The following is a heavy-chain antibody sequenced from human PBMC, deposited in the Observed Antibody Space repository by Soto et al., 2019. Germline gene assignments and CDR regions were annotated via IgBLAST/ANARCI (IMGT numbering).Heavy chain of an antibody. CDR2: ISGSGGST. J-gene: IGHJ4*02. V-gene: IGHV3-23*01. CDR3: AKDPLPRVGDSSGYYYVSYFDY. D-gene: IGHD3-22*01. CDR1: GFTFSSYA. Sequence: PGGSLRLSCAASGFTFSSYAMSWVRQAPGKGLEWVSAISGSGGSTYYADSVKGRFTISRDNSKNTLYLQMNSLRAEDTAVYYCAKDPLPRVGDSSGYYYVSYFDYWGQGTLVTVSS.